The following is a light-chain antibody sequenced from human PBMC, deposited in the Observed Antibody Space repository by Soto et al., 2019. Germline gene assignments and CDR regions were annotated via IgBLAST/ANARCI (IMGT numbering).Light chain of an antibody. CDR3: QQYSSPPQT. Sequence: EIVLTQSPGTLSLSPGERATLSCRASESVTRNYLAWYQQRPGQAPRLLVFGASTRATGIPDRISGSGSGTDFPLTISRLEPEDFAVYFCQQYSSPPQTFGQGTKVEIK. J-gene: IGKJ1*01. CDR2: GAS. V-gene: IGKV3-20*01. CDR1: ESVTRNY.